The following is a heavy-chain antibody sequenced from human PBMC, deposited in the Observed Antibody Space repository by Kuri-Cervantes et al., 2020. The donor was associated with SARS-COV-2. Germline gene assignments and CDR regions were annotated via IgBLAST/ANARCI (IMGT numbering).Heavy chain of an antibody. Sequence: SETLSLTCAVSRYSISSGYYWGWIRQPPGKGLEWIGSIYHSGSTYYNPSLKSRVTISVDTSKNQFSLKLSSVTAADTAVYYCARGLEGYCSSTSCLRRGGNYYYYMDVWGKGTTVTVSS. V-gene: IGHV4-38-2*01. J-gene: IGHJ6*03. CDR3: ARGLEGYCSSTSCLRRGGNYYYYMDV. D-gene: IGHD2-2*01. CDR1: RYSISSGYY. CDR2: IYHSGST.